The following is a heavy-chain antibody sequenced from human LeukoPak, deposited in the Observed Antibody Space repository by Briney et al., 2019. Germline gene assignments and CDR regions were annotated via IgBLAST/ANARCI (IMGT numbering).Heavy chain of an antibody. Sequence: GGSLRLSCGASGFIFSSYWMTWVRQAPGKGLEWVANIKEDGSKKYYVDSVKGRFTISRDNAENSLYLQMNSLRVEDTAVYYCARGSAWERGSYDYWGQGTLVTVSS. CDR1: GFIFSSYW. V-gene: IGHV3-7*05. J-gene: IGHJ4*02. CDR2: IKEDGSKK. D-gene: IGHD1-26*01. CDR3: ARGSAWERGSYDY.